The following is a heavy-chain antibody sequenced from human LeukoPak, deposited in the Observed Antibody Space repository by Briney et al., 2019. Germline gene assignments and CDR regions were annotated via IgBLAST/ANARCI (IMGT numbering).Heavy chain of an antibody. D-gene: IGHD4-17*01. CDR3: ARDPHYGDFRRYYFYMDG. J-gene: IGHJ6*03. CDR2: INPNSGGT. V-gene: IGHV1-2*02. CDR1: GYTFTGYY. Sequence: ASVKVSCKASGYTFTGYYIHWVRQAPGQGLEWMGWINPNSGGTIYAQKFQGRVTIARDTSTSTAYMELSRLRSDDTAVYYCARDPHYGDFRRYYFYMDGWGKGTPVTVSS.